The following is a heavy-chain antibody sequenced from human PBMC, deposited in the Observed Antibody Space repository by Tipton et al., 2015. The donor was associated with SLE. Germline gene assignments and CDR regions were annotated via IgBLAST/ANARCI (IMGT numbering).Heavy chain of an antibody. J-gene: IGHJ4*02. D-gene: IGHD2-2*01. Sequence: GLVKPSETLSLTCTVTGGSISSYYWSWIRQPAGKGLEWIGRIYTSGRTNYNPSLKSRVTMSVDTSKKQFSLKLSSVTAADTAVYYCARETWYQLPDDYYFDYWGQGTLVAVSS. CDR2: IYTSGRT. CDR1: GGSISSYY. V-gene: IGHV4-4*07. CDR3: ARETWYQLPDDYYFDY.